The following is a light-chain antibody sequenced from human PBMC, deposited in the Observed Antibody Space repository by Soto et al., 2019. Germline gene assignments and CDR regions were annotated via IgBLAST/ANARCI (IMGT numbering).Light chain of an antibody. CDR1: QGISSY. Sequence: DIQLTQSPSFLSASVGDRVAITCRAGQGISSYLAWYQQKPGKAPKLLIYAASTLQSGVPSRFSGSGSGTEFTLRISSLQPQDFATYYCQQFNSYPLTFGGGTKVEIK. CDR2: AAS. V-gene: IGKV1-9*01. CDR3: QQFNSYPLT. J-gene: IGKJ4*01.